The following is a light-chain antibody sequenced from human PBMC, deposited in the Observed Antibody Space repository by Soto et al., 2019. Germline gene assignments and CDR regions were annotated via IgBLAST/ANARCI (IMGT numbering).Light chain of an antibody. J-gene: IGKJ5*01. CDR1: QSVRNNY. Sequence: ETVLTQSPGTLSLSPGERATLSGRASQSVRNNYLAWYQQKPGQAPRLLISGASSRAAGIPDRFSGSGSETDFTLTISRLEPEDFALYFCQQYGNPRITFGQGTRLEIK. CDR2: GAS. CDR3: QQYGNPRIT. V-gene: IGKV3-20*01.